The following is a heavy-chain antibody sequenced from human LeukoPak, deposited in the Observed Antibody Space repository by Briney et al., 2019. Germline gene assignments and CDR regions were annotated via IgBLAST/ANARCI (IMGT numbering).Heavy chain of an antibody. Sequence: PGRSLRLSCAASGFTFSSYGMHWVRQAPGKGLEWMAVISYDGSNKYYADSVMGRFTISRDNSKNTLYLQMNSLRAEDTAVYYCAKGGEQVTWNFQNWGQGTLVTVSS. V-gene: IGHV3-30*18. J-gene: IGHJ1*01. D-gene: IGHD1/OR15-1a*01. CDR1: GFTFSSYG. CDR2: ISYDGSNK. CDR3: AKGGEQVTWNFQN.